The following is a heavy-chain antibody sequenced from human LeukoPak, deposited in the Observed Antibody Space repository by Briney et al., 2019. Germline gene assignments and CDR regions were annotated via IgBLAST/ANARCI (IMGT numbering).Heavy chain of an antibody. J-gene: IGHJ3*02. Sequence: PSETLSLTCTVSGGSISSGSYYWSWIRQPPGKVLEWIAYIYDSGSTSYNPSLQSRVTISLDTSKNQFSLKVSSVTTADTAVYYCARRRSQTGANRYPAFDIWGQGTMVTVSS. CDR2: IYDSGST. CDR3: ARRRSQTGANRYPAFDI. D-gene: IGHD4/OR15-4a*01. CDR1: GGSISSGSYY. V-gene: IGHV4-61*01.